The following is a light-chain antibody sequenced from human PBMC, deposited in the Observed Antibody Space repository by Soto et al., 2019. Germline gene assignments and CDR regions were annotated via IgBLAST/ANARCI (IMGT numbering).Light chain of an antibody. CDR1: QSVSSN. V-gene: IGKV3-15*01. Sequence: EIVMTQSPATLSVSPGERATLSCRASQSVSSNLAWYQQKPGQAPRLLIYGASTRATGIPARFSGSGSGTEFTLTISSLQSEDFSVYYCQQYNNWPITFGQGTRLDMK. CDR3: QQYNNWPIT. CDR2: GAS. J-gene: IGKJ5*01.